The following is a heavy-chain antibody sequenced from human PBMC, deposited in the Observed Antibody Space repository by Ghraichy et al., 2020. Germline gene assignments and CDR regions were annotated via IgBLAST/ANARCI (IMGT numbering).Heavy chain of an antibody. CDR3: AKDYSAQYDSSGYYIDY. D-gene: IGHD3-22*01. J-gene: IGHJ4*02. CDR1: GFTFSSYA. V-gene: IGHV3-23*01. Sequence: LSLTCAASGFTFSSYAMSWVRQAPGKGLEWVSAISGSGGSTYYADSVKGRFTISRDNSKNTLYLQMNSLRAEDTAVYYCAKDYSAQYDSSGYYIDYWGQGTLVTVSS. CDR2: ISGSGGST.